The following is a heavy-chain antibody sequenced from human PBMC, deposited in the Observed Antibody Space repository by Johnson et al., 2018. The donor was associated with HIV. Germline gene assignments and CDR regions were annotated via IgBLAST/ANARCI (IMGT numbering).Heavy chain of an antibody. J-gene: IGHJ3*02. CDR1: GFTLSSYA. V-gene: IGHV3-30-3*01. CDR3: AIDQGNYYDSSGKPKRAFDI. Sequence: QVQLVESGGGVVQPGRSLRLSCAASGFTLSSYAMHWVRQAPGKGLEWVAVISYDGSNKYYADSVKGRFTISRDKSKNTLYLQMNSLRAEDTAVYYCAIDQGNYYDSSGKPKRAFDIWGQGTMVTVSS. D-gene: IGHD3-22*01. CDR2: ISYDGSNK.